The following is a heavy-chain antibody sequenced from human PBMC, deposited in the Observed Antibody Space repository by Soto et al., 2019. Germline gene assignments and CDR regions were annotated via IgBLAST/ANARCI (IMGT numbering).Heavy chain of an antibody. CDR3: TTPPYSWELPYYYYGMDV. CDR1: GFTLINAW. D-gene: IGHD1-26*01. CDR2: IKSKTDGGTT. Sequence: PWGSLRLSYAASGFTLINAWMSWVRQAPGKGLEWVGLIKSKTDGGTTDYAAPVKGRFTISRDDSKNTLYLQMNSLKTEDTAVYYCTTPPYSWELPYYYYGMDVWGQGTTVTVS. V-gene: IGHV3-15*01. J-gene: IGHJ6*02.